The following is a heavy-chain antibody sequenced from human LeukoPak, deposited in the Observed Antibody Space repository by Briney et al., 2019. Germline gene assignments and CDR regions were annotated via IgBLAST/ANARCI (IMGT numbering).Heavy chain of an antibody. CDR1: GFTFSSYS. D-gene: IGHD6-13*01. V-gene: IGHV3-48*01. Sequence: GGSLRLSCAASGFTFSSYSMNWVRQAPGKGLEWVSYISSSSSTIYYADSVKGRFTISRDNAKNSLYLQMNSLRAEDTAVYYCAREEGKQQMEAFDYWGQGTLVTVSS. J-gene: IGHJ4*02. CDR3: AREEGKQQMEAFDY. CDR2: ISSSSSTI.